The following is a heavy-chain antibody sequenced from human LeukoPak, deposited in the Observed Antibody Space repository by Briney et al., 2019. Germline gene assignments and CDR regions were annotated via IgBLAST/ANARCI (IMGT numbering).Heavy chain of an antibody. V-gene: IGHV3-23*01. CDR2: ISGSGGTT. CDR1: GFTFSNFA. J-gene: IGHJ3*02. Sequence: GGSLRLSCTCSGFTFSNFAMSWVRQAPGKGLEWVSIISGSGGTTYYADSVKGRFTISRDNSKNTLYLQMNSLRAEDTAVYYCARSGGDAFDIWGQGTMVIVSS. D-gene: IGHD3-10*01. CDR3: ARSGGDAFDI.